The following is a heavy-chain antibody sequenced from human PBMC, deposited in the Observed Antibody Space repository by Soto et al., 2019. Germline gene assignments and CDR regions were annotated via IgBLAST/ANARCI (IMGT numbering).Heavy chain of an antibody. CDR3: ARELPQRQGRNMDV. J-gene: IGHJ6*02. D-gene: IGHD1-1*01. CDR1: GGSMTTGDQY. Sequence: SETLSLTCTVTGGSMTTGDQYWTWIRHRPGEGLEWFGYINHRGSLYYNPSLESRVSMSVDTSKNQFSLNLSSVTAADTAVYYCARELPQRQGRNMDVWGRGTTVTVSS. V-gene: IGHV4-31*03. CDR2: INHRGSL.